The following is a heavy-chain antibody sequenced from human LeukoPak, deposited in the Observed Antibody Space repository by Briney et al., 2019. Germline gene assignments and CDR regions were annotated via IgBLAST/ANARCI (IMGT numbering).Heavy chain of an antibody. V-gene: IGHV3-30*03. CDR3: ARNRYNWNS. J-gene: IGHJ4*02. D-gene: IGHD1-7*01. CDR1: GFTFSSYG. Sequence: GRSLRLSCAASGFTFSSYGMHWVRQAPGKGLEWVAVISYDGSNKYYADSVKGRFTISRDNSKNTLYLQMNSLRAEDTAVYYCARNRYNWNSWGQGTLVTVSS. CDR2: ISYDGSNK.